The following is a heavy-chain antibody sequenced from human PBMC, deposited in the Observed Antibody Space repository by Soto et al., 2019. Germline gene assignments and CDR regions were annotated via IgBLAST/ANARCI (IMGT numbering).Heavy chain of an antibody. D-gene: IGHD2-2*01. CDR1: GYTFTSYY. CDR3: AGRGPPSLN. J-gene: IGHJ4*02. V-gene: IGHV1-18*01. CDR2: ISGYNGNT. Sequence: QVQLVQSGAEVKKPGASVKVSCKASGYTFTSYYISWVRQAPGQGLERVGWISGYNGNTNYAQKPQGRVIAATDTCTGTGYMGPRRLGSDGTAVYFCAGRGPPSLNWGQGTLVTVSS.